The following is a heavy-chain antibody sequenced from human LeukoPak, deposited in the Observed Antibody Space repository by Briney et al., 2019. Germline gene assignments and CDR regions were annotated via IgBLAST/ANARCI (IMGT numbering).Heavy chain of an antibody. D-gene: IGHD3-3*01. CDR1: VYTFICHY. Sequence: ASVTVSCTASVYTFICHYMHWVRQAPGQGLEWMGWINSNSGGTKYAQKFQGSVIMTRDTSISTAYMELSRLKSHDTAVYYCARGIIHSWSDAFDIWGQGTTVTVSS. J-gene: IGHJ3*02. CDR2: INSNSGGT. V-gene: IGHV1-2*02. CDR3: ARGIIHSWSDAFDI.